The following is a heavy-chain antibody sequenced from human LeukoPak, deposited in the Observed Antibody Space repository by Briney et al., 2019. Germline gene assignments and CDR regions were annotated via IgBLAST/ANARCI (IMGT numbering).Heavy chain of an antibody. CDR1: GYTFITYR. CDR2: INSYKGNA. CDR3: ARGRDGYDYAGFDP. J-gene: IGHJ5*02. D-gene: IGHD5-24*01. Sequence: GASVKVSCKASGYTFITYRISWVRQAPGQGFEWMGWINSYKGNADYAQKFRGRVAMTTDPSTNTAYMELRSLGCDDSADYYCARGRDGYDYAGFDPWGQGTRVTVSS. V-gene: IGHV1-18*01.